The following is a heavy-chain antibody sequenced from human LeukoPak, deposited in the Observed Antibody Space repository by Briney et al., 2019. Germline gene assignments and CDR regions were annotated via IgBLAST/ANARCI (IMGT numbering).Heavy chain of an antibody. V-gene: IGHV1-24*01. CDR1: GYTPTELS. Sequence: ASVKVSCKVSGYTPTELSMHWVRQAPGKGLEWMGGFDPEDGETIYAQKFQGRVTMTEDTSTDTAYMELSSLKSEDTAVYYCATATEYCSGGSCYLRWFDPWGQGTLVTVSS. J-gene: IGHJ5*02. CDR2: FDPEDGET. D-gene: IGHD2-15*01. CDR3: ATATEYCSGGSCYLRWFDP.